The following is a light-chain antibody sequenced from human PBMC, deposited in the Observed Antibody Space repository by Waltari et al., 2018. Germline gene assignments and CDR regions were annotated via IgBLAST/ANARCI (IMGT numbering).Light chain of an antibody. J-gene: IGKJ5*01. CDR2: ATS. Sequence: DIQLTQSPSLLSASLGDRVTITCRASQGRSNYLAWYQQQPGKAPKLLISATSTLQSGVPSRFSGSVSGTEFTLTISDLQPEDFTTYYCQQLNSYSLITFGQGTRLEIK. CDR3: QQLNSYSLIT. V-gene: IGKV1-9*01. CDR1: QGRSNY.